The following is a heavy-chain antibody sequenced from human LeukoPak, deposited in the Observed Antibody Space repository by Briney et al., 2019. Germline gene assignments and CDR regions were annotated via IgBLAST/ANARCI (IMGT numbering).Heavy chain of an antibody. Sequence: GGSLRLSCAASGFSFSYYWMSWVRQAPGKGLEWVANTKEDGSGSSYVDSVKGRFTISRDNAKNSLYLQMNSLRDEDTAVYYCAKGGVVGTRYYFDSWGQGTLVTVSS. V-gene: IGHV3-7*01. D-gene: IGHD2-15*01. J-gene: IGHJ4*02. CDR3: AKGGVVGTRYYFDS. CDR1: GFSFSYYW. CDR2: TKEDGSGS.